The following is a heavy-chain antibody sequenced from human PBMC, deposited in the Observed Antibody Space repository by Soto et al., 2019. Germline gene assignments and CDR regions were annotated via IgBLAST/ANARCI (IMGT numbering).Heavy chain of an antibody. CDR3: AKDRSDILTGYYWYNWFDP. J-gene: IGHJ5*02. CDR2: ISYDGSNK. CDR1: GFTFSSYG. V-gene: IGHV3-30*18. Sequence: PGGSLRLSCAASGFTFSSYGMHWVRQAPGKGLEWVAVISYDGSNKYYADSVKGRFTISRDNSKNTLYLQMNSLRAEDTAVYYCAKDRSDILTGYYWYNWFDPWGQGT. D-gene: IGHD3-9*01.